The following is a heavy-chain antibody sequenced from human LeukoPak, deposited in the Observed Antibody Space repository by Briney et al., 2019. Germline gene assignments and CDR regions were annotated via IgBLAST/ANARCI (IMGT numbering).Heavy chain of an antibody. CDR3: ARDPLYSSSSGTDY. D-gene: IGHD6-6*01. J-gene: IGHJ4*02. V-gene: IGHV4-4*07. Sequence: PSETLSLTCTVSGGSISSYYWSWIRQPAGKGLEWIGRIYTSGSTNYNPSLKSRVTISVDTSKNQFSLKLSSVTAADTAVYYCARDPLYSSSSGTDYWGQGTLVTVSS. CDR2: IYTSGST. CDR1: GGSISSYY.